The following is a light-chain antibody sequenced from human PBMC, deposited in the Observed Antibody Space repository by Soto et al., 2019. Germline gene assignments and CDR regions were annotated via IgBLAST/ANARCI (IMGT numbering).Light chain of an antibody. J-gene: IGKJ1*01. CDR1: QTFSDW. CDR3: QQYNSYPWT. CDR2: DVS. V-gene: IGKV1-5*01. Sequence: DIQMTQSPSTLSASFGDRVTITCRASQTFSDWLAWYQQKPGEAPRLLISDVSHLESGVPSRFSGSGSGREFTLTISSLQPDDFATYYCQQYNSYPWTFGQGTKVDIK.